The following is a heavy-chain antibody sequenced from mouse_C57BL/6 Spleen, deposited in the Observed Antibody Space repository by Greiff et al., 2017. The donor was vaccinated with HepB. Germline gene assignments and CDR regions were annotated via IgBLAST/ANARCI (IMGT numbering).Heavy chain of an antibody. V-gene: IGHV1-69*01. Sequence: QVQLKESGAELVMPGASVKLSCKASGYTFTSYWMHWVKQRPGQGLEWIGEIDPSDSYTNYNQKFKGKSTLTVDKSSSTAYMQLSSLTSEDSAVYYCARYVPYGPYWYFDVWGTGTTVTVSS. CDR2: IDPSDSYT. CDR3: ARYVPYGPYWYFDV. CDR1: GYTFTSYW. D-gene: IGHD1-2*01. J-gene: IGHJ1*03.